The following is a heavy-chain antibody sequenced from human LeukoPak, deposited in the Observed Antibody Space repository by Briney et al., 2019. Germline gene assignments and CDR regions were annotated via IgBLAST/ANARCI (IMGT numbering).Heavy chain of an antibody. Sequence: ASVKVSCKASGGTFSSYAISWVRQAPGQGLEWMGRIIPIFGTANYAQKFQGRVTITTDESTSTAYMELSSLRSEDTAVYYCARDSGYDSSGYYSPGAFDTWGQGTMVTVSS. CDR1: GGTFSSYA. CDR2: IIPIFGTA. D-gene: IGHD3-22*01. J-gene: IGHJ3*02. CDR3: ARDSGYDSSGYYSPGAFDT. V-gene: IGHV1-69*05.